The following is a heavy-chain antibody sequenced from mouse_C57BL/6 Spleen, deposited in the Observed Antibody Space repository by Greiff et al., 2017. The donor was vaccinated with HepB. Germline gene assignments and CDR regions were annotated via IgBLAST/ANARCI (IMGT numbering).Heavy chain of an antibody. V-gene: IGHV3-6*01. J-gene: IGHJ2*01. Sequence: EVQLVESGPGLVKPSQSLSLTCSVTGYSITSGYYWNWIRQFPGNKLEWMGYISYDGSNNYNPSLKNRISITRDTSKNQFFLKLNSVTTEDTATYYCAREYYYGSLYYFDYWGQGTTLTVSS. CDR3: AREYYYGSLYYFDY. CDR2: ISYDGSN. D-gene: IGHD1-1*01. CDR1: GYSITSGYY.